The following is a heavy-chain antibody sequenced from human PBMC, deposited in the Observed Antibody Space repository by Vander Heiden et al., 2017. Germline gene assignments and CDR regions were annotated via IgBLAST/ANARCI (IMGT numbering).Heavy chain of an antibody. CDR3: ATYVLNYSGSGSRSRQMSYFEY. V-gene: IGHV1-69*01. Sequence: QIQLVQSWAEVKKPGSSVTVSCKASGGTFSSYVISWVRQAPGQGLEWMGGIIPIFGTTNYAQKFQDRVTITADDSTSTSYMELSSLRSEDTAVYYCATYVLNYSGSGSRSRQMSYFEYWGRGTLVTVSS. J-gene: IGHJ4*02. CDR1: GGTFSSYV. CDR2: IIPIFGTT. D-gene: IGHD3-10*01.